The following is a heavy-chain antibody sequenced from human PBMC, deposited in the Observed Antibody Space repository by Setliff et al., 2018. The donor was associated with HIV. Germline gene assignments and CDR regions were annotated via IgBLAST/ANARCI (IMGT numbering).Heavy chain of an antibody. D-gene: IGHD3-10*01. Sequence: ASVKVSCKASGYTFKSNDINWVRQATGQGLEWMGWMNPNSGNTGYAQKFQGRVTMTRDTSIDTAYMELTSLTSEDTAVYYCARGRGSSAWFDPWGQGTLVTVSS. V-gene: IGHV1-8*02. CDR3: ARGRGSSAWFDP. J-gene: IGHJ5*02. CDR1: GYTFKSND. CDR2: MNPNSGNT.